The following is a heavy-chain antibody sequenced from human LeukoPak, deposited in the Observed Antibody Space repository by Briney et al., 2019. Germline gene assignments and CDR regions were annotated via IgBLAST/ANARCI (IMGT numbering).Heavy chain of an antibody. D-gene: IGHD1-26*01. CDR1: GYTFTGYY. V-gene: IGHV1-2*02. J-gene: IGHJ4*02. CDR3: ARACGFNSGSYWHDY. Sequence: GASVKVSCKASGYTFTGYYMHWVRQAPGQGLEWMGWINPNSGGTNYAQKFQGRVTMTRDMSISTAYMELSRLRSDDTAVYYCARACGFNSGSYWHDYWGQGTLVTVSS. CDR2: INPNSGGT.